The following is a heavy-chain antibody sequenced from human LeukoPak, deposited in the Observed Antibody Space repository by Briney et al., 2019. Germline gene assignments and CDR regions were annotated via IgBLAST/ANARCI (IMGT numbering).Heavy chain of an antibody. CDR1: GGSFSGYY. CDR2: VNHSGST. CDR3: ARLEMKPTSGTPSWFDP. Sequence: SETLSLTCAVYGGSFSGYYWSWIRQPPGKGLEWIGEVNHSGSTNYNPSLKSRVTISVDTSKNQFSLKLSSVTAADTAVYYCARLEMKPTSGTPSWFDPWGQGTLVTVSS. D-gene: IGHD1-26*01. V-gene: IGHV4-34*01. J-gene: IGHJ5*02.